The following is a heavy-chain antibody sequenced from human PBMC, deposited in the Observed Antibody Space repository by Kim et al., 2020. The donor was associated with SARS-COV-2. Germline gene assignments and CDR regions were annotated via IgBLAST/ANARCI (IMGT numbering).Heavy chain of an antibody. J-gene: IGHJ4*02. CDR1: GYTFTGHY. CDR3: AXGXSQXXGY. CDR2: IXXYSGTT. Sequence: ASVKVSCKTSGYTFTGHYMHWFRQAPGQGLEXXGGIXXYSGTTNYVQKFQGRVTGXXDTXXSTGSLGVXRLTSDDPALYYCAXGXSQXXGYWXXGTLVXVSS. V-gene: IGHV1-2*01. D-gene: IGHD3-16*01.